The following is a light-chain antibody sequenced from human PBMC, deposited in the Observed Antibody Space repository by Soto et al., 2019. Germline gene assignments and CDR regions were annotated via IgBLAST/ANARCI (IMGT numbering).Light chain of an antibody. V-gene: IGLV7-46*01. J-gene: IGLJ1*01. CDR3: LLSYSGAQSRV. CDR1: TGAVTSGHY. CDR2: DTS. Sequence: QAVVTQEPSLTVSPGGTVTLTCGSSTGAVTSGHYPYWFQQKPGQAPRTLIYDTSNKHSWTPARFSGSLLGGKAALTLSGAQPEDEAEYYCLLSYSGAQSRVFGTGTKLTVL.